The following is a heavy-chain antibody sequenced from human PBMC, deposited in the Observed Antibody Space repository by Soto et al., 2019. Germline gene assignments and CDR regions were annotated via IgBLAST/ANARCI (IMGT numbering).Heavy chain of an antibody. J-gene: IGHJ5*02. V-gene: IGHV4-39*01. CDR3: PRSVERAGATTWIDL. Sequence: QVQLPESGPRLVKPSETLSLTCSVSGGSVSSGGYYWVWIRQTPGKGLEWIASMFHSGTKYYNPSLKRRLRISVDTPRNALPLQRRSSTAADAAVYYWPRSVERAGATTWIDLWGSAILASVSS. D-gene: IGHD1-26*01. CDR1: GGSVSSGGYY. CDR2: MFHSGTK.